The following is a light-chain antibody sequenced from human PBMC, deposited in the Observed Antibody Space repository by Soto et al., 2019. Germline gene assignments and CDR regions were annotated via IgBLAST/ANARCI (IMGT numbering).Light chain of an antibody. CDR3: QQYGSSLFT. Sequence: EIVLTQSPGTLSVSPGERATLSCRATQSVGSSYLAWYQQKPGQAPRLLIYGASSRATGIPDRFSGSGSGTDFTLTISRLEPEDFAVYYCQQYGSSLFTFGPGTKVDIK. CDR1: QSVGSSY. J-gene: IGKJ3*01. CDR2: GAS. V-gene: IGKV3-20*01.